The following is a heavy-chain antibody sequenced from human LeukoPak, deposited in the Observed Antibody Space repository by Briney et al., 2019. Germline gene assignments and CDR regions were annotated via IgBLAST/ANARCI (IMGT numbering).Heavy chain of an antibody. CDR2: ISRSGGSS. V-gene: IGHV3-23*01. CDR1: GFPFGSYA. J-gene: IGHJ6*02. D-gene: IGHD1-1*01. CDR3: ARGDNVRAYYYGVDV. Sequence: GSLRLSCAASGFPFGSYAMSWVRQAPGKGLEWVSGISRSGGSSYYADSVKGRFTISRDNAKNSLYLQMNSLRAEDTSVYYCARGDNVRAYYYGVDVWGQGTTVTVSS.